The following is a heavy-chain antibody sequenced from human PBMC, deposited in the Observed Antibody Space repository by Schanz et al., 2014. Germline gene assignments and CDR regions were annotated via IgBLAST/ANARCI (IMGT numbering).Heavy chain of an antibody. D-gene: IGHD5-18*01. V-gene: IGHV1-2*02. CDR2: INPNSGTT. J-gene: IGHJ3*02. CDR1: GYTFTGYY. Sequence: VQLVQSGAEMKKPGASVKVSCKASGYTFTGYYMHWVRQAPGQGLEWMGWINPNSGTTNYALKLQGRVTMTTDTSTGTAYMELRSLRSDDTALYYCTRGGYSYALSAFDIWGQGTMVTVSS. CDR3: TRGGYSYALSAFDI.